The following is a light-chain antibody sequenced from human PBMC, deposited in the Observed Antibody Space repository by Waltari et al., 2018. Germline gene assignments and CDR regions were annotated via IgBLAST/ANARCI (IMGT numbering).Light chain of an antibody. V-gene: IGKV3-11*01. Sequence: EIVLTQSPATLSLSPGERPTLPCRASQSVSSYLAWYQQKPGQAPRLLIYDASSLQSGVPSRFTGSGSGTHFTLTITSLQPEDFATYYCQQTFSIPRSSFGQGTKLEIK. CDR2: DAS. CDR1: QSVSSY. CDR3: QQTFSIPRSS. J-gene: IGKJ2*01.